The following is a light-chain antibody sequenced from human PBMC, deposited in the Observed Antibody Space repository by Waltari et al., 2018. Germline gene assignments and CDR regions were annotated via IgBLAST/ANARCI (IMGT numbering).Light chain of an antibody. CDR1: PSALSSSNNKNY. J-gene: IGKJ2*01. Sequence: DIVMTQSPDSLAESLGERATINRKSSPSALSSSNNKNYLAWYQQKPGQPPKLLIYWASTRVSGGPDRVSGSGSGTDFTLTISSLQAEDVAVYYCQQFDTTPSYTFGQGTKLEIK. V-gene: IGKV4-1*01. CDR3: QQFDTTPSYT. CDR2: WAS.